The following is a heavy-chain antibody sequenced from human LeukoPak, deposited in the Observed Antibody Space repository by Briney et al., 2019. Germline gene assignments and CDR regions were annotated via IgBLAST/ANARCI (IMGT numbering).Heavy chain of an antibody. V-gene: IGHV3-48*03. CDR2: ISSSANTI. Sequence: GGSLRLSCAAFGFAFSSYEMNWVRQAPGKGLEWVSYISSSANTIYYADSAKGRFTISRDNAKNSLYLQMNSLRAEDTAVYYCARDGGILYSSAWNDYWGQGTLVTVSS. CDR1: GFAFSSYE. CDR3: ARDGGILYSSAWNDY. J-gene: IGHJ4*02. D-gene: IGHD6-25*01.